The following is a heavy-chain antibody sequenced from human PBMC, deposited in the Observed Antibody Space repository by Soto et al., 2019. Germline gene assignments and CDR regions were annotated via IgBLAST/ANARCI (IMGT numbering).Heavy chain of an antibody. D-gene: IGHD2-2*01. CDR3: TRDEDCSSTSCYYKVRAWFDP. CDR2: IRSKAYGGTT. CDR1: GFTFGDYA. V-gene: IGHV3-49*05. J-gene: IGHJ5*02. Sequence: EVQLVESGGGLVKPGRSLRLSCTASGFTFGDYAMSWFRQAPGKGLEWVGFIRSKAYGGTTEYAASVKGRFTISRDDSKSIAYLQMNSLKTEDTAVYYCTRDEDCSSTSCYYKVRAWFDPWGQGTLVTVSS.